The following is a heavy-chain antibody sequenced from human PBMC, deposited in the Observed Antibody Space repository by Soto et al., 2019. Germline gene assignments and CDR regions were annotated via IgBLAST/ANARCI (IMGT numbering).Heavy chain of an antibody. CDR1: GFSVTTNY. Sequence: EVQLVETGGGLIQPGGSLRLSCLASGFSVTTNYIIWVRQPPGKGLEWVSTTFTGGSTHYADSVKGRFSISRDNSKNTVYLQMNNLRVEDTAVYYCAKKPPSAIQGWACGMDVWGQGPTVSVSS. D-gene: IGHD1-26*01. J-gene: IGHJ6*02. CDR2: TFTGGST. V-gene: IGHV3-53*02. CDR3: AKKPPSAIQGWACGMDV.